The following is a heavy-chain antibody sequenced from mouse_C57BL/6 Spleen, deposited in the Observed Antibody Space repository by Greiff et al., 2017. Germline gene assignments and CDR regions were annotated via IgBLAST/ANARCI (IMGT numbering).Heavy chain of an antibody. CDR2: IRLKSDNYAT. D-gene: IGHD2-10*01. CDR3: TLLLSGAY. CDR1: GFTFSNYW. V-gene: IGHV6-3*01. Sequence: RVESGGGLVQPGGSMKLSCVASGFTFSNYWMNWVRQSPEKGLEWVAQIRLKSDNYATHYAESVKGRFTISRDDSKSSVYLQMNNLRAEDTGIYYCTLLLSGAYWGQGTLVTVSA. J-gene: IGHJ3*01.